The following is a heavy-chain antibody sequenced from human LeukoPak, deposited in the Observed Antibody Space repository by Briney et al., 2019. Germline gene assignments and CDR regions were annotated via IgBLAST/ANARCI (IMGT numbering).Heavy chain of an antibody. CDR3: AKGVPAAKSAFDI. V-gene: IGHV3-23*01. CDR2: ISGSGGSI. Sequence: GGSLRLSCAASGFTFSSYAMSWVRQAPGKGLEWVSGISGSGGSIYYADSVKGRFTIYRDNSKNTLYLQMNSLRAEDTAVYYCAKGVPAAKSAFDIWGQGTIVTVSA. D-gene: IGHD2-2*01. J-gene: IGHJ3*02. CDR1: GFTFSSYA.